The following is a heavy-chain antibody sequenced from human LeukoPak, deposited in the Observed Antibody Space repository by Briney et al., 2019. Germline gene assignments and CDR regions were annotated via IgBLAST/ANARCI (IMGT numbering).Heavy chain of an antibody. V-gene: IGHV1-69*13. D-gene: IGHD2-2*01. Sequence: ATVKVSCKASGSTFSSYAISWVRQAPGQGLEWMGGIIPIFGTAIYAQKFQGRVTITADEFTSTAYMELSSLRSEDTAVYYCARDTRHRYCSSASCYRGWFDPWGQGTLVTVSS. CDR3: ARDTRHRYCSSASCYRGWFDP. CDR2: IIPIFGTA. J-gene: IGHJ5*02. CDR1: GSTFSSYA.